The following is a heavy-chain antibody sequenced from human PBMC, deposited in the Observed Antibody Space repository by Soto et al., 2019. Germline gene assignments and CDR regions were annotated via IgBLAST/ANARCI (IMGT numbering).Heavy chain of an antibody. CDR2: ISYDGSNK. CDR1: GFTFSSYA. V-gene: IGHV3-30-3*01. D-gene: IGHD2-21*01. Sequence: GGSLRLSCAASGFTFSSYAMHWFRQAPGKGLEWVAVISYDGSNKYYADSVKGRFTISRDNSKNTLYLQMNSLRAEDTAVYYCARDGIAGYYFDYWGQGTLVTVSS. J-gene: IGHJ4*02. CDR3: ARDGIAGYYFDY.